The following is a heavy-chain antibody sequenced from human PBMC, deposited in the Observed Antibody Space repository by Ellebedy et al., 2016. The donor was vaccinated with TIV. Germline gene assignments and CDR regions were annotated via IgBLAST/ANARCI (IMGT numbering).Heavy chain of an antibody. CDR2: ITTHDE. CDR3: GRILGGSGSRSEAIDY. J-gene: IGHJ4*02. CDR1: GFTFNPYW. V-gene: IGHV3-74*03. D-gene: IGHD5-12*01. Sequence: GESLKISCEASGFTFNPYWMHSVRQAPGKGLVWVSRITTHDEKYADSVKGRFTVSRDNAKNTVYLQMNSLRAEDTAVYYCGRILGGSGSRSEAIDYWGQGSLVIVSS.